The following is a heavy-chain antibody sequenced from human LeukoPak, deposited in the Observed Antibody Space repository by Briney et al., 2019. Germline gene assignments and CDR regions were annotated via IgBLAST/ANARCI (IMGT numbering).Heavy chain of an antibody. V-gene: IGHV3-7*03. D-gene: IGHD2-8*01. CDR1: GFTFRSYA. J-gene: IGHJ4*02. Sequence: GGSLRLSCAASGFTFRSYAMNWVRQTPGKGLEWVASIKEDGSVRQYVDSVKGRFSISRDNTKGSLFLQLNSLRAEDTAVYYCARDLGYCTNGVCHTRSDYWGQGTLVAVSS. CDR3: ARDLGYCTNGVCHTRSDY. CDR2: IKEDGSVR.